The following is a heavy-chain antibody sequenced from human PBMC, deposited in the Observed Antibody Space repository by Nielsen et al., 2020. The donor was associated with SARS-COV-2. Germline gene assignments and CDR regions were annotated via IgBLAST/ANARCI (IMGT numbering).Heavy chain of an antibody. V-gene: IGHV3-74*01. CDR2: INSDGSST. J-gene: IGHJ4*02. Sequence: WIRQPPGKGLVWVSRINSDGSSTSYADSAKGRFTISRGNAKNTLYLQMNSLRAEDTAVYYCARVLRYIAVAGNSNYYFDYWGQGTLVTVSS. D-gene: IGHD6-19*01. CDR3: ARVLRYIAVAGNSNYYFDY.